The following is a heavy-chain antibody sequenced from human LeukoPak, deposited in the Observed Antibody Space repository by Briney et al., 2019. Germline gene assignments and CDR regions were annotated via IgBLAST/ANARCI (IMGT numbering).Heavy chain of an antibody. J-gene: IGHJ4*02. D-gene: IGHD3-3*01. CDR3: ATGPYDFRSVKRGGFDY. V-gene: IGHV1-69-2*01. CDR1: GYTFTDYY. Sequence: ASVKISCKVSGYTFTDYYMHWVQQAPEKGLEWMGLVDPEDGETIYAEKFQGRVTITADTSTDTAYMELSSLRSEDTAVYYCATGPYDFRSVKRGGFDYWGQGTLVTVSS. CDR2: VDPEDGET.